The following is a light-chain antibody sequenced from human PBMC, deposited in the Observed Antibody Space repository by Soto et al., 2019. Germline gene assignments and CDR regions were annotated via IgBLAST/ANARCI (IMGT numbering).Light chain of an antibody. V-gene: IGLV1-51*01. Sequence: QSVLAQPPSVSAAPEQKVTISCTGSSSNIGNNYVSWYQQLPGTVPQLLIYDNNKRPPGFPDRFSGSKSGTSATLRITGLQTGDEADYYCGTWDSSLSAVVFGGGTKLTVL. CDR3: GTWDSSLSAVV. CDR2: DNN. CDR1: SSNIGNNY. J-gene: IGLJ2*01.